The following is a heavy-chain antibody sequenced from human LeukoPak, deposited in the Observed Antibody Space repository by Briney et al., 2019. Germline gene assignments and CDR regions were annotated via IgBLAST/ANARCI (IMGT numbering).Heavy chain of an antibody. CDR1: GFTFSSYG. D-gene: IGHD2-15*01. CDR3: AKRGGCSGGSCYNWFDP. Sequence: GGSLRLSCAASGFTFSSYGMHWVRQAPGKGLEWVAVISYDGSNKYYADSVKGRFTISRDNSKNTLYLEMNSLRAEDTAVYYCAKRGGCSGGSCYNWFDPWGQGTLVTVSS. J-gene: IGHJ5*02. V-gene: IGHV3-30*18. CDR2: ISYDGSNK.